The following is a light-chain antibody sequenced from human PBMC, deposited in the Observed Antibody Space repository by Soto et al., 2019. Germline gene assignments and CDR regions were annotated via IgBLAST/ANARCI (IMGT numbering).Light chain of an antibody. CDR2: DAS. Sequence: DIQMTQSPSSLSASVGYRVTITCRSSQSISNYLNWYQQKPGKAPKVLIYDASSLQGGVPSRFSGSGSGKDFTLTISTLQPEDFATYYCQQSYTTPPWTFGQGTKVDI. J-gene: IGKJ1*01. V-gene: IGKV1-39*01. CDR1: QSISNY. CDR3: QQSYTTPPWT.